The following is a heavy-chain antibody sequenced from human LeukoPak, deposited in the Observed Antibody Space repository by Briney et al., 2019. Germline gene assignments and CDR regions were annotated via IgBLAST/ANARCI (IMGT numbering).Heavy chain of an antibody. J-gene: IGHJ4*02. D-gene: IGHD2-15*01. CDR1: GYSISSGSYY. CDR2: IYYTGST. CDR3: ARVLGYCSGGTCYPYYFDY. V-gene: IGHV4-39*07. Sequence: SGPTLVKPSETLSLTCTVSGYSISSGSYYWGWIRQPPGKGLDWIGSIYYTGSTYYNPSLKSRVTISVDTSKNQFSLKLSSVTAADTAVYYCARVLGYCSGGTCYPYYFDYWGQGTLVTVSS.